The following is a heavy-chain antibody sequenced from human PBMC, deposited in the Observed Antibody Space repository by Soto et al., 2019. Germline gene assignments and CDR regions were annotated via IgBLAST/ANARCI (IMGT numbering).Heavy chain of an antibody. D-gene: IGHD5-18*01. CDR1: GGSISSGGYS. Sequence: PSETLSLTCAVSGGSISSGGYSWSWIRQPPGKGLEWIGEINHSGSTNYNPSLKSRVTISVDTSKNQFSLKLSSVTAADTAVYYCARAIPRYSYGYGYFDYWGQGTLVTVSS. J-gene: IGHJ4*02. V-gene: IGHV4-30-2*01. CDR2: INHSGST. CDR3: ARAIPRYSYGYGYFDY.